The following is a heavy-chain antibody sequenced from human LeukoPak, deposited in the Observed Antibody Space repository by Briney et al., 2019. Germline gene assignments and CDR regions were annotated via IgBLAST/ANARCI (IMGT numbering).Heavy chain of an antibody. CDR3: ARGNMLSDFFDF. CDR2: IYYSGST. V-gene: IGHV4-59*01. Sequence: SETLSLTCTVSGGSISSYYWSWIRQPPGKGLEWIGYIYYSGSTNYNPSLKSRVTISVDTSKNQFSLKLSSVTAADTAVYYCARGNMLSDFFDFWGQGTVVTVSS. J-gene: IGHJ3*01. D-gene: IGHD2/OR15-2a*01. CDR1: GGSISSYY.